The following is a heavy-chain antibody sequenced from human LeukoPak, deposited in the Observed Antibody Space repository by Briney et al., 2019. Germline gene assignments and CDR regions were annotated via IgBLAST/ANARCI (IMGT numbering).Heavy chain of an antibody. V-gene: IGHV1-2*02. CDR3: ARLGYYYGSGSYQSVDY. Sequence: ASVKVSCKASGYTFTGYYMHWVRQAPGQGLEWMGWINPNSGGTNYAQKFQGRVTMTRDTSISTAYMELSRLRSDDTAVYYCARLGYYYGSGSYQSVDYWGQGTLVTVSS. J-gene: IGHJ4*02. CDR2: INPNSGGT. CDR1: GYTFTGYY. D-gene: IGHD3-10*01.